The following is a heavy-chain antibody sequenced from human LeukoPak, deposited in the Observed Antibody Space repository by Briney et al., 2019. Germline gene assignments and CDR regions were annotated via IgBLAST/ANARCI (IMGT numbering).Heavy chain of an antibody. J-gene: IGHJ4*02. V-gene: IGHV3-30*18. CDR3: AKVAHSSGWYLADY. Sequence: GGSLRLSCAASGFTFSSFAMHWVRQAPGKGLEWVALISYDGSNKNYADSVKGRFTISRDNSKNTFYLQMNSLRAEDTAVYYCAKVAHSSGWYLADYWGQGTRVTVSS. D-gene: IGHD6-19*01. CDR2: ISYDGSNK. CDR1: GFTFSSFA.